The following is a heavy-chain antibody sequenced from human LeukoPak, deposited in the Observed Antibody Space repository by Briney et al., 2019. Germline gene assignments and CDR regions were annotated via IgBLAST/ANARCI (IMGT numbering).Heavy chain of an antibody. V-gene: IGHV3-7*01. CDR1: GFRFTSYR. D-gene: IGHD1-1*01. CDR3: ARDINPKYNKGDP. CDR2: IKTDGSEK. Sequence: GGSLRLSCAASGFRFTSYRMSWVRQAPGKGLEWVAHIKTDGSEKYYVDSVKGRFTVSRDNAVNSLFLQMDSLRVEDTGVYYCARDINPKYNKGDPWGQGTLVTVSS. J-gene: IGHJ5*02.